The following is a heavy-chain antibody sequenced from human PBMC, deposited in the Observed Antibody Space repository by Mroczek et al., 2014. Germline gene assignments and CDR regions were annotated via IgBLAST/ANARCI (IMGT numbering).Heavy chain of an antibody. J-gene: IGHJ3*02. CDR1: GYTFTSYA. Sequence: QVQLQESGAEVKKPGASVKVSCKTSGYTFTSYAMHWVRQAPGQRLEWMGWSNAGNGNTKYSQEFQGRVTITRDTSASTAYMELSSLRSEDMAVYYCAIYCSSTSCYPRGSFDIVGPRDNGHRLF. D-gene: IGHD2-2*01. V-gene: IGHV1-3*02. CDR3: AIYCSSTSCYPRGSFDI. CDR2: SNAGNGNT.